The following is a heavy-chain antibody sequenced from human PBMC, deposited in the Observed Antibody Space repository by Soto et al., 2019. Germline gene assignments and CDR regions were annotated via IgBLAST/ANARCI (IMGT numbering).Heavy chain of an antibody. J-gene: IGHJ4*02. CDR1: GYSFTSYW. Sequence: GESLKISCKGSGYSFTSYWIGWVRQMPGKGLEWMGIIYPGDSDTRYSPSFQGQVTISADKSISTAYLQWSSLKASDTAMYYCARLPARQSYCGGDCYDGGIFDYWGQGTLVTVSS. CDR2: IYPGDSDT. V-gene: IGHV5-51*01. CDR3: ARLPARQSYCGGDCYDGGIFDY. D-gene: IGHD2-21*02.